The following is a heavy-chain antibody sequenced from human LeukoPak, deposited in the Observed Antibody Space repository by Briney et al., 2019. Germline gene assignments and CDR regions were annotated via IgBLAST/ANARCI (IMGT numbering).Heavy chain of an antibody. CDR2: IRYDGSNK. CDR3: AKDMGATGGFGDY. J-gene: IGHJ4*02. CDR1: GFTFSSYG. Sequence: PGGSLRLSCAASGFTFSSYGMHWVRQAPGKGLEWVAFIRYDGSNKYYADSVKGRFTISRDNSKNTLYLQMNSLRAEDTAVYYRAKDMGATGGFGDYWGQGTLVTVSS. D-gene: IGHD1-26*01. V-gene: IGHV3-30*02.